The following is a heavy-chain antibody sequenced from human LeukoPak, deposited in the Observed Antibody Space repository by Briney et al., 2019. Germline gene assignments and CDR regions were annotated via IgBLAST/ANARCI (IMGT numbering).Heavy chain of an antibody. CDR2: LNPSGGIT. J-gene: IGHJ4*02. CDR3: ARGVNYFFLEY. D-gene: IGHD3-16*01. CDR1: GFTFSTYA. Sequence: GGSLRLSCAASGFTFSTYAMSWVRQAPGKGLEWVSALNPSGGITYYEDSVKGRFTISRDNSKNTLYLQMNSLRAEDTAVYYCARGVNYFFLEYWGQGTLVTISS. V-gene: IGHV3-23*01.